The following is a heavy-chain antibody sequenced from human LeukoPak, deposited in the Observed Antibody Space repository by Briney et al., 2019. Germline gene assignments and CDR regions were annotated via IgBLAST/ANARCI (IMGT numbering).Heavy chain of an antibody. V-gene: IGHV1-18*01. J-gene: IGHJ5*02. CDR2: ISAYNGNT. CDR1: GYTFTSYG. CDR3: AREDHHGFWSGYSTDNWFDP. Sequence: VASVKVSCKASGYTFTSYGISWVRQAPGQGLDWMGWISAYNGNTNYAQKLQGRVTMTTDTYTSTAYRGLRSVRSDDTAVYYCAREDHHGFWSGYSTDNWFDPWGQGTLVTVSS. D-gene: IGHD3-3*01.